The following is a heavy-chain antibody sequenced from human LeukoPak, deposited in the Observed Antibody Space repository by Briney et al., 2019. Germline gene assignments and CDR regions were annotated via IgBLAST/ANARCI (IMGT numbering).Heavy chain of an antibody. Sequence: SETLSLTCTVSGGSISIYYWSWIRQPPGKGLEWIGYIYYSGSTNYNPSLKRRVTISVDTSKNQFSLKLSSVTAADTAVYYCARTRGSFYFYYYMDVWGKGTTVTVSS. V-gene: IGHV4-59*01. D-gene: IGHD1-26*01. CDR1: GGSISIYY. J-gene: IGHJ6*03. CDR3: ARTRGSFYFYYYMDV. CDR2: IYYSGST.